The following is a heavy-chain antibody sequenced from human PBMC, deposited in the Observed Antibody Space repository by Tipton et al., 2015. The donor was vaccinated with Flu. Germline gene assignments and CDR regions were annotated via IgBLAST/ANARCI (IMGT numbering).Heavy chain of an antibody. CDR2: ISWNSGSI. D-gene: IGHD6-13*01. CDR3: AKDMNEGIAAAGTGGLDYYYGMDV. V-gene: IGHV3-9*01. Sequence: SLRLSCAASGFTFDDYAMHWVRQAPGKGLEWVSGISWNSGSIGYADSVKGRFTISRDNAKNSLYLQMNSLRAEDTALYYCAKDMNEGIAAAGTGGLDYYYGMDVWGQGTTVTVSS. CDR1: GFTFDDYA. J-gene: IGHJ6*02.